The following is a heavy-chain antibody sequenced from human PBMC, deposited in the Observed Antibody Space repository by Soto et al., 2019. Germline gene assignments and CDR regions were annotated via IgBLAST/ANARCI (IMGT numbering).Heavy chain of an antibody. V-gene: IGHV1-18*04. J-gene: IGHJ4*02. CDR3: ARVDYYDSSGDDGY. CDR2: ISGYNGNT. Sequence: QVQLVQSGAEVKKPGASVKVSCKASGYTFTIYGISWARQAPGQGLEWMGWISGYNGNTDYAQNLQDRVTLTTDASTSSVYMELRSLRSDDTGVYYCARVDYYDSSGDDGYWGQGTVITVSS. CDR1: GYTFTIYG. D-gene: IGHD3-22*01.